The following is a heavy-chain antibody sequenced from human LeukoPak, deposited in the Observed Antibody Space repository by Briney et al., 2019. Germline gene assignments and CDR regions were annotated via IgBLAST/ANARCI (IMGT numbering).Heavy chain of an antibody. CDR3: ARESVDWEFDY. Sequence: GGSLRLSCAASGCTFSSYWMSWVRQAPGKGLEWVANIKQDGSEKYYVDSVKGRFTISRDNAKNSLYLQMNSLRAEDTAVYYCARESVDWEFDYWGQGTLVTVSS. V-gene: IGHV3-7*01. CDR1: GCTFSSYW. D-gene: IGHD1-26*01. CDR2: IKQDGSEK. J-gene: IGHJ4*02.